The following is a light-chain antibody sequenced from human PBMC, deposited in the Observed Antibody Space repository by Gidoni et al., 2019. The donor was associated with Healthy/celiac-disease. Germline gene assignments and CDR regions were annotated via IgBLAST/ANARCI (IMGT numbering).Light chain of an antibody. CDR2: GAY. J-gene: IGKJ4*01. V-gene: IGKV3-15*01. CDR3: QQYNNWHPLT. CDR1: QSVSSN. Sequence: EIVMTQSPATLSVSPGERATLSCRASQSVSSNLAWYQQKPGQAPRLLIYGAYTRATGIPARFSGSGSGTEFTLTISSLQSEDFAVYYCQQYNNWHPLTFGGGTKVEIK.